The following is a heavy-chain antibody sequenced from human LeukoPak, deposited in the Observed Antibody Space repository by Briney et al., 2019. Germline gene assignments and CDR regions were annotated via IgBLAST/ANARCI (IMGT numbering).Heavy chain of an antibody. V-gene: IGHV4-34*01. D-gene: IGHD2-2*01. CDR2: INHSGST. Sequence: SETLSLTCAVNGGSFGGYSWSWIRQPPGKGLEWIGEINHSGSTKYNPSLKSRVTISVDTSKKQLSLELSSMTAADTAVYYCARGYCSSTSCYGAAFDIWGQGTMVTVSS. CDR1: GGSFGGYS. J-gene: IGHJ3*02. CDR3: ARGYCSSTSCYGAAFDI.